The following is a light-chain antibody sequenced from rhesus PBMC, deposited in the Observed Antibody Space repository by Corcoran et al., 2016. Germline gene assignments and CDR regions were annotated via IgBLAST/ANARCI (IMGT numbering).Light chain of an antibody. V-gene: IGKV1-43*01. CDR1: QGISTH. J-gene: IGKJ2*01. Sequence: DIQMTQSPSSLSASVGDRVTITCRASQGISTHLNWYQQKLGKVPKRLISGASSLESGVPSRLSGNGSGTDFTLTIRSLQPRDFTTYYCLQYNNNPYDFGQGTKVEIK. CDR3: LQYNNNPYD. CDR2: GAS.